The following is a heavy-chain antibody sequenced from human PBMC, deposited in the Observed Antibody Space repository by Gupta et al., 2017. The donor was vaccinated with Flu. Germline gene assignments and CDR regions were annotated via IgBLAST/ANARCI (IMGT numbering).Heavy chain of an antibody. J-gene: IGHJ4*02. CDR2: SVPDDSDV. D-gene: IGHD6-6*01. Sequence: RQMPGKGLEWMGSSVPDDSDVTYSPSFEGHVTLSADKALTTAYLQWSSLRASDSAMYYCARFYASPSSEGFDIWGQGTQVTVSS. CDR3: ARFYASPSSEGFDI. V-gene: IGHV5-51*01.